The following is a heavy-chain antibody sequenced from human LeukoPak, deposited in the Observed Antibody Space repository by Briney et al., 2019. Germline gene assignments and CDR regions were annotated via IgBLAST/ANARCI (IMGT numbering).Heavy chain of an antibody. D-gene: IGHD3-10*01. V-gene: IGHV3-48*01. J-gene: IGHJ6*03. CDR3: ARAIGVRGIISSYYMDV. CDR1: GFTFSSYS. Sequence: GGSLRLSCAASGFTFSSYSMSWVRQAPGKGLEWVSYISTSSGTIYYADSVKGRFTISRDNAKNSLYLQMNSLRAEGTAVYYCARAIGVRGIISSYYMDVWGKGTTVTVSS. CDR2: ISTSSGTI.